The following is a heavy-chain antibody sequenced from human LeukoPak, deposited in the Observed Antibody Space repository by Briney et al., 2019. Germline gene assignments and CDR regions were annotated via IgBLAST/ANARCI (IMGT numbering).Heavy chain of an antibody. CDR3: AREYGDDSSGYYYY. V-gene: IGHV3-30*04. D-gene: IGHD3-22*01. Sequence: GGSLRLSCAASGFIFSSYAMHWVRQAPGKGLEWVAVISYDGSNKYYADSVKGRFTISRDNSKNTLYLQMNSLRAEDTAVYYCAREYGDDSSGYYYYWGQGTLVTVSS. CDR1: GFIFSSYA. J-gene: IGHJ4*02. CDR2: ISYDGSNK.